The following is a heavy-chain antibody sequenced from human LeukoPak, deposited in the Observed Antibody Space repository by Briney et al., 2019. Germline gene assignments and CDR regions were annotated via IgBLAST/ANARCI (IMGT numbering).Heavy chain of an antibody. CDR1: GFTFSTQR. V-gene: IGHV3-21*01. D-gene: IGHD6-19*01. CDR2: ISTGSSYI. Sequence: GGSLRLSCAASGFTFSTQRMNWVRQAPGKGLEWVSSISTGSSYISYVDSVKGRFTISRDNAKNSLYLQMNSLRAEDTAVYYCARGNEHWLADYWGQGTLVTVSS. CDR3: ARGNEHWLADY. J-gene: IGHJ4*02.